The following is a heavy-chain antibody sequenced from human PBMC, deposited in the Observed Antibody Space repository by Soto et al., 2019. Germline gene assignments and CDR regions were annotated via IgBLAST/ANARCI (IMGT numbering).Heavy chain of an antibody. Sequence: GESLKISCKGSGYSFASYWIAWVRQMPGKGLEWMGIIYPGDSDTRYSPSFQGQVTISVDKSTSTAYLQWSSLKASDTAMYYCARQLTSGYYFAPLDCWGQGTLVTVSS. V-gene: IGHV5-51*01. D-gene: IGHD3-22*01. CDR3: ARQLTSGYYFAPLDC. CDR1: GYSFASYW. CDR2: IYPGDSDT. J-gene: IGHJ4*02.